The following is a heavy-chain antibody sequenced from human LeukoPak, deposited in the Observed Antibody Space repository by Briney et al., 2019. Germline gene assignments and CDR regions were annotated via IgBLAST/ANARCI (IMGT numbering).Heavy chain of an antibody. Sequence: SETLSLTCAVYGGSFSGYYWSWIRQPPGKGLEWIGEINHSGSTNYNPSLKSRVTISVDTSKNQFSLKLSSETAADTAVYYCARGWYSGSWGQGTLVTVSS. CDR2: INHSGST. J-gene: IGHJ4*02. D-gene: IGHD1-26*01. CDR3: ARGWYSGS. V-gene: IGHV4-34*01. CDR1: GGSFSGYY.